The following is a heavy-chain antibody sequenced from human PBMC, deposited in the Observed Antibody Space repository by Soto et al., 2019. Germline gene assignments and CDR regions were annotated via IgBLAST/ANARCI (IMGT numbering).Heavy chain of an antibody. Sequence: VASGGGLVQPGRSLRLSCEGFGYTFRGYGMIWVRQAPGKRLECVSYISSDETIVNYADSVKGRFTISRDCAKNSLFLQMNSLRDEDTAVYYCVRGGGVGTTWGYYWGQGAQVTVSS. CDR3: VRGGGVGTTWGYY. J-gene: IGHJ4*02. CDR2: ISSDETIV. V-gene: IGHV3-48*02. D-gene: IGHD1-26*01. CDR1: GYTFRGYG.